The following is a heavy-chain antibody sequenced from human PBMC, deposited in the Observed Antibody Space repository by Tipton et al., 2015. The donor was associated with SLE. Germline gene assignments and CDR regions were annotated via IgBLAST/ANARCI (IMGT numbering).Heavy chain of an antibody. CDR3: AKVDGAWSYYYGMDV. CDR1: GFTFSSCG. D-gene: IGHD4/OR15-4a*01. CDR2: IRSDGSNK. J-gene: IGHJ6*02. V-gene: IGHV3-30*02. Sequence: SLRLSCAASGFTFSSCGMHWVRQAPGKGLEWVTFIRSDGSNKYYADSVKGRFTISRDNSKNTLYLQMNSLRPEDTAVYYCAKVDGAWSYYYGMDVWGQGTTVTASS.